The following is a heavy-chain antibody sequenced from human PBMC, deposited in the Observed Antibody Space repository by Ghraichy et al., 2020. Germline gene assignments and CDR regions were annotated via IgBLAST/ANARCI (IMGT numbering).Heavy chain of an antibody. CDR3: AKGEQDWNYDYYYGMDV. J-gene: IGHJ6*02. CDR2: ISGSGGST. CDR1: GFTFSSYA. V-gene: IGHV3-23*01. Sequence: GGSLRLSCAASGFTFSSYAMSWVRQAPGKGLEWVSAISGSGGSTYYADSVKGRFTISRDNSKNTLYLQMNSLRAEDTAVYYCAKGEQDWNYDYYYGMDVWGQRTTVTVSS. D-gene: IGHD1-1*01.